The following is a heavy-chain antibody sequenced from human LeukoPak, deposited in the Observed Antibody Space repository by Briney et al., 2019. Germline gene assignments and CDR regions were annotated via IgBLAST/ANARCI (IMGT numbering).Heavy chain of an antibody. V-gene: IGHV4-39*02. CDR3: ASVDYNWNYFHF. CDR1: GGSISSSSYY. Sequence: SETLSLTCTVSGGSISSSSYYWGWVRQPPGQGLEWIGSIFSLGSTYYNPSLKGRVTISVDTSKNHFSLKLTSVTATDTAVYYCASVDYNWNYFHFWGQGTLVTVSS. J-gene: IGHJ4*02. D-gene: IGHD1-20*01. CDR2: IFSLGST.